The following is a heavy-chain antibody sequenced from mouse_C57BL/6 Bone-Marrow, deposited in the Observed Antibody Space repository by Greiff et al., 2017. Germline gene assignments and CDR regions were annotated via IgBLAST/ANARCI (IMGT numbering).Heavy chain of an antibody. D-gene: IGHD1-1*01. J-gene: IGHJ3*01. V-gene: IGHV1-64*01. Sequence: QVHVKQPGAELVKPGASVMLSCKASGYTFTSGWLHRVKRRPRRDLVWIGMILPHSGSTNYNEKFKSKATLTVDKSSSTAYMQRSSLTSEDSAVYYCARADLTTVTPWFACRGQGDLV. CDR2: ILPHSGST. CDR1: GYTFTSGW. CDR3: ARADLTTVTPWFAC.